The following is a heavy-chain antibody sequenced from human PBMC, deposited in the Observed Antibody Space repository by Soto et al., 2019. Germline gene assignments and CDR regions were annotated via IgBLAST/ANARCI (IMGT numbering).Heavy chain of an antibody. D-gene: IGHD5-12*01. V-gene: IGHV1-18*01. CDR1: GYTFTSYG. CDR3: AREATVMATIPVLYYYYGLDV. J-gene: IGHJ6*02. Sequence: ASVKGSCKASGYTFTSYGISWVRQAPGQGLEWMGWISAYNGNTNYAQKLQGRFTMTTDTSTSTAYMELSSLRSEDTAVYYCAREATVMATIPVLYYYYGLDVWAQGTTVTVS. CDR2: ISAYNGNT.